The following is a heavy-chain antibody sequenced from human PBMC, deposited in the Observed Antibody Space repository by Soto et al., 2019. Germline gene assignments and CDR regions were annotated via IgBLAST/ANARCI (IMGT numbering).Heavy chain of an antibody. CDR3: ASVYSGYDYPMNYFDY. CDR2: IYYSGST. J-gene: IGHJ4*02. D-gene: IGHD5-12*01. Sequence: SETLSLTCTVSGGSISSSSYYWGWIRQPPGKGLEWIGSIYYSGSTYYNPSLKSRVTISVDTSKNQFSLKLSSVTAADTAVYYCASVYSGYDYPMNYFDYWGQGTLVTVSS. CDR1: GGSISSSSYY. V-gene: IGHV4-39*01.